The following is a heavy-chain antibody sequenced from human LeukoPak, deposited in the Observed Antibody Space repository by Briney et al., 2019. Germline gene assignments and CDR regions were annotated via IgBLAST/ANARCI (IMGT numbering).Heavy chain of an antibody. CDR3: ASLVS. J-gene: IGHJ5*02. D-gene: IGHD6-13*01. CDR2: ISGSDGSI. V-gene: IGHV3-23*01. Sequence: GGSLRLSCAASGFTFSSYGMTWVRQAPGKGLEWVSTISGSDGSIYYADSVKGRFTSSRDNSKNTLYLQMSSLRAEDTAVYYCASLVSWGQGTLVTVSS. CDR1: GFTFSSYG.